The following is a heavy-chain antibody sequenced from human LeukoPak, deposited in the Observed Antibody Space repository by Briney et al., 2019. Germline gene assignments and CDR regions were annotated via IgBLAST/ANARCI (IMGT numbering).Heavy chain of an antibody. CDR2: VTGGGDTT. CDR3: ANGYSNSNL. D-gene: IGHD5-12*01. CDR1: GFTFSSYA. Sequence: GGSLRLSCTASGFTFSSYAMSWVRQFPGKGLEWVSSVTGGGDTTFYADSVKGRFTTSRDNSKNRVYLQMNSLRAEDTALYYCANGYSNSNLWGQGTLVTVSS. V-gene: IGHV3-23*01. J-gene: IGHJ4*02.